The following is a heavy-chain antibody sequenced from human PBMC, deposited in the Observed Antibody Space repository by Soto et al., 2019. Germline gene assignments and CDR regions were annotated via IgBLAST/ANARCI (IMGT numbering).Heavy chain of an antibody. CDR2: ISGSGGST. V-gene: IGHV3-23*01. D-gene: IGHD3-22*01. Sequence: GGSLRLSCAASGFTFSSYAMSWVRQAPGKGLEWVSAISGSGGSTYYADSVKGRFTISRDNSKNTLYLQMNSLRAEDTSVYYCAKDLHYDSIGYFGFDYWGQGTLVTVSS. J-gene: IGHJ4*02. CDR1: GFTFSSYA. CDR3: AKDLHYDSIGYFGFDY.